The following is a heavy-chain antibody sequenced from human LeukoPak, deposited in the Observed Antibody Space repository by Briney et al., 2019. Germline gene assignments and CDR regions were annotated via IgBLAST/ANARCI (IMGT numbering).Heavy chain of an antibody. D-gene: IGHD3-10*01. CDR2: SYYSGNT. Sequence: SQTLSLTCTVSGGSISSGGYYWSWIRQHPGKGLEWIGYSYYSGNTYYNPSLKSRVTISVDTSKNQFSLKLSSVTAADTAVYYWARADTMVRGVISPFDYWGQKTLVTVSS. CDR1: GGSISSGGYY. J-gene: IGHJ4*02. CDR3: ARADTMVRGVISPFDY. V-gene: IGHV4-31*03.